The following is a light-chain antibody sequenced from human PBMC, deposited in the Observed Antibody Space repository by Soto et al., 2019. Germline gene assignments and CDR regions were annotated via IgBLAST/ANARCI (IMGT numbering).Light chain of an antibody. V-gene: IGKV3-15*01. Sequence: EVVMTQSPATLSVSPGERATLSCRASESVSSNLAWYQQRPGQAPRLVIYGASTRATGIPARFSGGGSGTEFTLTISSLQSEDFAVYYCQQYDNWPWTFGQGTKVDIK. CDR1: ESVSSN. CDR2: GAS. CDR3: QQYDNWPWT. J-gene: IGKJ1*01.